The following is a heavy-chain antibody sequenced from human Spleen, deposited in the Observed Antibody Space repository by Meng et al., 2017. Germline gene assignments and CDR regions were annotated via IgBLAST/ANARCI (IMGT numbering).Heavy chain of an antibody. CDR2: INHRGNT. D-gene: IGHD4-11*01. CDR1: GGSISSCGYD. CDR3: ARGPTTVAHDFDY. Sequence: HVQLAESRPGLVKPSPPLSLALTVPGGSISSCGYDWSWTRLPPGKGPGWIGEINHRGNTNYNSFLESRVTISVDTSQNSLSLKLSSVTAADSAVYYCARGPTTVAHDFDYWGQGTLVTVSS. V-gene: IGHV4-31*03. J-gene: IGHJ4*02.